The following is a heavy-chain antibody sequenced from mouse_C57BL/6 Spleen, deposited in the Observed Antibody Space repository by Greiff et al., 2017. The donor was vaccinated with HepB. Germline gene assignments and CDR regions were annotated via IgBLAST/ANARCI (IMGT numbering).Heavy chain of an antibody. CDR3: AKSDSNFAWFAY. J-gene: IGHJ3*01. CDR2: IWRGGST. D-gene: IGHD2-5*01. V-gene: IGHV2-5*01. Sequence: VHLVESGPGLVQPSQSLSITCTVSGFSLTSYGVHWVRQSPGKGLEWLGVIWRGGSTDYNAAFMSRLSITKDNSKSQVFFKMNSLHADDTAIYYCAKSDSNFAWFAYWGQGTLVTVSA. CDR1: GFSLTSYG.